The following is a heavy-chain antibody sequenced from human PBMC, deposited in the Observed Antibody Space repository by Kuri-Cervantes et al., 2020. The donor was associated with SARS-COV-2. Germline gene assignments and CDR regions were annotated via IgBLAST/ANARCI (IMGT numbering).Heavy chain of an antibody. J-gene: IGHJ5*02. Sequence: ASVKVSCKASGYTFTSYYMHWVRQAPGQGLEWMGIINPNGGSTSYAQKFQGRVTMTRDTSTSTVYMELSSLRSEDTAVYYCARDYIAAAGRSWFDPWGQGTLVTVSS. CDR1: GYTFTSYY. V-gene: IGHV1-46*01. CDR3: ARDYIAAAGRSWFDP. CDR2: INPNGGST. D-gene: IGHD6-13*01.